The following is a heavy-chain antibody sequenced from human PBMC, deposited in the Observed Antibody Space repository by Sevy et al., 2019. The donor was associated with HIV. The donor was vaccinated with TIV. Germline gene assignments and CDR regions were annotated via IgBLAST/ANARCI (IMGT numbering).Heavy chain of an antibody. CDR1: GFIFSNYW. CDR2: IRQDGNDK. J-gene: IGHJ5*02. CDR3: ASLDTAMLSRPS. V-gene: IGHV3-7*01. D-gene: IGHD5-18*01. Sequence: GGSLRLSCAASGFIFSNYWMSWVRQAPGKGLEWVAAIRQDGNDKYYVDSVKGRFTISRDNAKNSLFLQMNSLRAEETAVFYCASLDTAMLSRPSWGQGTLVTVSS.